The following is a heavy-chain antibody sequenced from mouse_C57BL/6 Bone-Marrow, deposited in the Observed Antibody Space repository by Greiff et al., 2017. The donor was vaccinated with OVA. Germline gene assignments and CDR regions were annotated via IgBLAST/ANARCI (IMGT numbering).Heavy chain of an antibody. CDR2: IDPENGDT. J-gene: IGHJ2*01. CDR1: GFNIKDDY. CDR3: TKEGWLLRFDY. V-gene: IGHV14-4*01. D-gene: IGHD2-3*01. Sequence: EVQLQQSGAELVRPGASVKLSCTASGFNIKDDYMHWVKQRPEQGLEWIGWIDPENGDTEYASKFQGKATITADTSSNTAYLQLSSLTSEDTAVYYCTKEGWLLRFDYWGQGTTLTGSS.